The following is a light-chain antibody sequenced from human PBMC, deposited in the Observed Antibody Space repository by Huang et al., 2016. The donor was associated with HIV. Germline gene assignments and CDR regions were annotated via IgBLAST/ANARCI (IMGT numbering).Light chain of an antibody. J-gene: IGKJ2*03. V-gene: IGKV1-33*01. CDR2: DAT. CDR1: QDISNY. CDR3: QQFDNVPYS. Sequence: DIQMTQSPSSLSASIGDRVTITCQASQDISNYLNWYQQKPGKAPKLLRYDATKSEAGVPSRFSGSGSGTDFTLTISRLQPEDFATYYCQQFDNVPYSFGQGTRLEIK.